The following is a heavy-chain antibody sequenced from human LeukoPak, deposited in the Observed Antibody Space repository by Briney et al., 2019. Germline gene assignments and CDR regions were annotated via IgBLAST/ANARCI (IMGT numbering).Heavy chain of an antibody. J-gene: IGHJ6*03. CDR2: IYYSGST. CDR3: ARGRMVRGVISFYYYYMDV. Sequence: SEALSLTCTVSGGSISSYYWSWIRQPPGKGLEWIGYIYYSGSTNYNPSLKSRVTISVDTSKNQFSLKLSSVTAADTAVYYCARGRMVRGVISFYYYYMDVWGKGTTVTISS. V-gene: IGHV4-59*08. CDR1: GGSISSYY. D-gene: IGHD3-10*01.